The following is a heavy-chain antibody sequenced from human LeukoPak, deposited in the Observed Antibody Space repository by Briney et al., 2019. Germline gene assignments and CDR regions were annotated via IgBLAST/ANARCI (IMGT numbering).Heavy chain of an antibody. D-gene: IGHD2-2*01. J-gene: IGHJ6*02. CDR2: INHRGSA. CDR3: ARALGYCSSTSGPYYYYGMDV. CDR1: GTSITSVGYA. Sequence: SEPLSPTGTVSGTSITSVGYAWSWIRPPPGKGLEGTGKINHRGSANYNPSLKSRVNISVDTSKHQFSLKLSSVTAADTAVYYCARALGYCSSTSGPYYYYGMDVWGQGTTVTVSS. V-gene: IGHV4-39*07.